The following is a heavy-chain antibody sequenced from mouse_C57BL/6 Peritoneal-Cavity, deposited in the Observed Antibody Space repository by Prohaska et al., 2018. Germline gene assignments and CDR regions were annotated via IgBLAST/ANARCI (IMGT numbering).Heavy chain of an antibody. Sequence: QMQLQESGTGLVKPSQSLFLTCSITVFPITSGYYWIWIRQSPGKPLEWMGYITHSGETFYNPSLQSPISITRETTKNQFFLQLNSVTTEDTAMYYCAGDYDGYWYFDVWGTGTTVTVSS. D-gene: IGHD2-3*01. J-gene: IGHJ1*03. V-gene: IGHV12-3*01. CDR1: VFPITSGYY. CDR2: ITHSGET. CDR3: AGDYDGYWYFDV.